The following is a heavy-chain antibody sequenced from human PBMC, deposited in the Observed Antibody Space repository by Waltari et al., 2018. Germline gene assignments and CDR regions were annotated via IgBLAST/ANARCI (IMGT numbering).Heavy chain of an antibody. V-gene: IGHV3-30*03. CDR3: ASCTGGNCYYYGFDV. CDR2: ISSDGSRK. Sequence: QVQLVESGGGVVQPGRSLRLSCAASGFTFSSSGVYWGRQTPGRGLEWVAVISSDGSRKSYADSVKGRFSISRDNSKNSLSLEMNSLRPEDTAVYYCASCTGGNCYYYGFDVWGQGTTVTVSS. J-gene: IGHJ6*02. CDR1: GFTFSSSG. D-gene: IGHD2-8*02.